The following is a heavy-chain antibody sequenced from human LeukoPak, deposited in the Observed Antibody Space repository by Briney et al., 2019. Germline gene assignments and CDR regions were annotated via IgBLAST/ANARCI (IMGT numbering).Heavy chain of an antibody. V-gene: IGHV4-34*01. D-gene: IGHD5-18*01. CDR3: ASGGNSYGLWEGSNAFDI. CDR2: IYHSGST. Sequence: SEALSLTCAVYGGSFSGYYWSWIRQPPGKGLEWIGEIYHSGSTNYNPSLKSRVTISVDTSKNQFSLKLSSVTAADTAVYYCASGGNSYGLWEGSNAFDIWGQGTMVTVSS. J-gene: IGHJ3*02. CDR1: GGSFSGYY.